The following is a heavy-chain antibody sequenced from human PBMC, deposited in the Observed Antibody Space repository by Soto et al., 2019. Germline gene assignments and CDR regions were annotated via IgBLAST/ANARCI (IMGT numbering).Heavy chain of an antibody. J-gene: IGHJ4*02. Sequence: QVQLVQSGAEVRKPGASVRVSCKASGYTFTSYSIHWVRQAPGHGLEWMGIINPSGGSTYYAQKFQGRLTLTRDTSTSTVYMELSNLRSEDTAVYFCASHYGDWAYFDYWGQGTLVTVSS. CDR1: GYTFTSYS. CDR3: ASHYGDWAYFDY. CDR2: INPSGGST. V-gene: IGHV1-46*01. D-gene: IGHD4-17*01.